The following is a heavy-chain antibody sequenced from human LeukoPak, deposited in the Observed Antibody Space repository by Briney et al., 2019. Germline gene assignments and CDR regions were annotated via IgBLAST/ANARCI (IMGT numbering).Heavy chain of an antibody. CDR1: GFTFSNYW. D-gene: IGHD6-6*01. CDR3: ARIGYSSSSFDY. CDR2: INQDGSVK. V-gene: IGHV3-7*01. J-gene: IGHJ4*02. Sequence: PGGSLRLSCAASGFTFSNYWMSWVRQAPGKGLEWVANINQDGSVKYYVDSVKGRFTISRDNAKNSVYLQMDSPRAEDTAVYCCARIGYSSSSFDYWGKGGLVTVSS.